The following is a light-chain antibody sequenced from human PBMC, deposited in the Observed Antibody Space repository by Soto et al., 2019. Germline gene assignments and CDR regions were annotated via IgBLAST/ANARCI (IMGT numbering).Light chain of an antibody. J-gene: IGLJ1*01. V-gene: IGLV2-14*01. Sequence: QSALDQPASVSGSPGQPITISCTGTSSDVGGYNYVSWYQQHPGKAPKLMIYDVSNRPSGVSNRFSGSKSGNTASLTISGLQAEDEADYYCSSYTSSSTYYVFGTGTKVTVL. CDR2: DVS. CDR1: SSDVGGYNY. CDR3: SSYTSSSTYYV.